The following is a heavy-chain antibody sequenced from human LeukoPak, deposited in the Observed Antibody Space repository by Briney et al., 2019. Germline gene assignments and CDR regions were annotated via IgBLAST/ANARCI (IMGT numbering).Heavy chain of an antibody. CDR3: ASYPRYSSWPPFDY. D-gene: IGHD6-6*01. J-gene: IGHJ4*02. Sequence: ASVKVCCKASAYSFTVFYMHWVRQAPGQGFEWMGWINPNTGGTNYAQKFQGRVTMTRDTSITTAYMELSGLTSDDTAVYYCASYPRYSSWPPFDYWGQGTLVTVSS. CDR2: INPNTGGT. CDR1: AYSFTVFY. V-gene: IGHV1-2*02.